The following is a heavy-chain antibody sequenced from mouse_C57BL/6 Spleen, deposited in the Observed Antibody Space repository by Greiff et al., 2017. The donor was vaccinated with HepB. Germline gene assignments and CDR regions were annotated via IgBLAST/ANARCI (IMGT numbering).Heavy chain of an antibody. V-gene: IGHV1-63*01. J-gene: IGHJ4*01. CDR3: ARGATVVEYYAMDY. CDR2: IYPGGGYT. D-gene: IGHD1-1*01. CDR1: GYTFTNYW. Sequence: QVQLQQSGAELVRPGTSVKMSCKASGYTFTNYWIGWAKQRPGHGLEWIGDIYPGGGYTNYNEKFKGKATLTADKSSSTAYMQFSSLTSEDSAIYYCARGATVVEYYAMDYWGQGTSVTVSS.